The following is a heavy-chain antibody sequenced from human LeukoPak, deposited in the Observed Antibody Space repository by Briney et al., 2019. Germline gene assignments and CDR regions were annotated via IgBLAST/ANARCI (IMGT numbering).Heavy chain of an antibody. V-gene: IGHV3-30*18. Sequence: GGSLRLSCAASGFTFSGYGMHWVRQAPGKGLEWVAVISYDGSNKYYADSVKGRFTISRDNSKNTLYLQMNSLRAEDTALYYCAKDLGDVGDYWGQGTLVTVSS. CDR3: AKDLGDVGDY. D-gene: IGHD3-16*01. J-gene: IGHJ4*02. CDR2: ISYDGSNK. CDR1: GFTFSGYG.